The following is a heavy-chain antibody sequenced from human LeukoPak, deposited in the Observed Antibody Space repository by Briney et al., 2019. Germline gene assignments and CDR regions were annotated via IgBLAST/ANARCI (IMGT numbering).Heavy chain of an antibody. D-gene: IGHD3-22*01. V-gene: IGHV1-2*02. Sequence: GASVKVSCKPSGYTFIVYYMHWVRQAPGQGLEWMGWINPNSGGTNNSQNFQGRVTMPRDTSITTAYMELRSLRPDDTAVYYCAREPSYYDSRGFDHWGQGTLVTVSS. J-gene: IGHJ4*02. CDR1: GYTFIVYY. CDR2: INPNSGGT. CDR3: AREPSYYDSRGFDH.